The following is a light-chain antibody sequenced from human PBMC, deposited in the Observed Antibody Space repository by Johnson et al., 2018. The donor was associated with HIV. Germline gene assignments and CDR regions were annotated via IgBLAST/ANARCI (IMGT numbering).Light chain of an antibody. J-gene: IGLJ1*01. Sequence: QSVLTQPPSVSAAPGQKVTISCSGSSSNIGNNYVSWYQQLPGTAPTLLIYENNKRPSGIPDRFSGSKSGTSATLGITGLQTGDEADYYCATWDRSLTIGGVFGNGTKVTVL. CDR2: ENN. V-gene: IGLV1-51*02. CDR3: ATWDRSLTIGGV. CDR1: SSNIGNNY.